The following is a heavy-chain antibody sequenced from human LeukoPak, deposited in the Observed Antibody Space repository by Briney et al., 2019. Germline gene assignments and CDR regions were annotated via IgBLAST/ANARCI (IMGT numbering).Heavy chain of an antibody. CDR2: ISYDGSNK. CDR3: ARATSFDY. J-gene: IGHJ4*02. V-gene: IGHV3-30-3*01. Sequence: GGSLRLSCAASGFTFSSYAMHWVRQAPGKGLEWVAVISYDGSNKYYADSVKGRFTISRDNSKNTLYLQMNSLRAEDTAVYYCARATSFDYWGQGTLVTVSS. CDR1: GFTFSSYA.